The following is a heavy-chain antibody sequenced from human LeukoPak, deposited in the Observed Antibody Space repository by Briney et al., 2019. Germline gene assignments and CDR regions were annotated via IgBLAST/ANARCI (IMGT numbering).Heavy chain of an antibody. CDR2: IHYSWGT. D-gene: IGHD3-3*01. V-gene: IGHV4-59*11. CDR3: ARDYDFRVGQWYYAMDV. Sequence: PSETLSLTCSVSGDSINNHYWNWIRQPPGKGLEWVVYIHYSWGTTYNPSLESLVTISVDRSKKEFSLKLISVTPADTAVYYCARDYDFRVGQWYYAMDVWGQGTTVTVSS. J-gene: IGHJ6*02. CDR1: GDSINNHY.